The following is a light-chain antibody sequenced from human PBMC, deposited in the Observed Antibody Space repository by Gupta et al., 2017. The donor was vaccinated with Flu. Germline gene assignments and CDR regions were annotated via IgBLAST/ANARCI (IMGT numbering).Light chain of an antibody. CDR3: QQYVKLPWT. Sequence: IVLTQSPGTLSLSPGERVTLSCRASQTVSGSYLAWYQQKPGLAPRLLIYGASSRATGIPDRFSGSGSGTDFTLTISRLEPEDLAVYFCQQYVKLPWTFGQGTKVEIK. CDR1: QTVSGSY. J-gene: IGKJ1*01. CDR2: GAS. V-gene: IGKV3-20*01.